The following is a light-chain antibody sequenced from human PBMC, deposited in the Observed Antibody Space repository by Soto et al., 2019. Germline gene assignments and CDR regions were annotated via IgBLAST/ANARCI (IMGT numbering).Light chain of an antibody. CDR2: AAS. CDR1: DSISSY. CDR3: QQSYNART. V-gene: IGKV1-39*01. Sequence: DIQMTQSPSSLSASVRDRVTITCRASDSISSYLNWFQQKPGKAPKLLIYAASRLQSGVPSRFSGSGHGTDFTLSISSLQPEDFATYYCQQSYNARTFGQGTKVEIK. J-gene: IGKJ1*01.